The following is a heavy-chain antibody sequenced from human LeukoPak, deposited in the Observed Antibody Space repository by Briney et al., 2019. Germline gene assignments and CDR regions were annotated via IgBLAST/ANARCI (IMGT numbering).Heavy chain of an antibody. CDR1: GYTLTELS. Sequence: GASGKVSCKVSGYTLTELSVQWVRHAPGKGLEWMRGFDPEDGETIYAKKFQGRVTMTEDTSTDTAYMELSSLRSEDTAVYYCATVSWSRFRGSYYSRTFDYWGQGTLVTVSS. CDR2: FDPEDGET. D-gene: IGHD1-26*01. V-gene: IGHV1-24*01. CDR3: ATVSWSRFRGSYYSRTFDY. J-gene: IGHJ4*02.